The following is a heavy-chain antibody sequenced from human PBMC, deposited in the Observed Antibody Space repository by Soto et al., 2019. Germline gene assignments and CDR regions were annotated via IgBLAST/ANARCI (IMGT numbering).Heavy chain of an antibody. CDR1: GGSISSGGYY. D-gene: IGHD1-26*01. J-gene: IGHJ3*02. Sequence: PSETLSLTCTVSGGSISSGGYYWSWIRQHPGKGLEWIGYIYYSGSTYYNPSLKSRVTISVDTSKNQFSLKLSSVTAADTAVYYCARGGVLHDAFDIWGQGTMVT. V-gene: IGHV4-31*03. CDR2: IYYSGST. CDR3: ARGGVLHDAFDI.